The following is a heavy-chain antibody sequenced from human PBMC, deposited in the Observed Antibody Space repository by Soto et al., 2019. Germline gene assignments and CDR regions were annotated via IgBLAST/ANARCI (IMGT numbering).Heavy chain of an antibody. CDR1: GGSFSGYY. V-gene: IGHV4-34*01. CDR3: ARGPITTNPRFDP. D-gene: IGHD3-22*01. CDR2: INHSGST. J-gene: IGHJ5*02. Sequence: QVQLQQWCAGLLKPSETLSLTCAVYGGSFSGYYWSWIRQPPGKGLEWIGEINHSGSTNYNPSLKSRVTISVDTSKNQFSLKLTSVTAADTAVYYCARGPITTNPRFDPWGQGTLVTVSS.